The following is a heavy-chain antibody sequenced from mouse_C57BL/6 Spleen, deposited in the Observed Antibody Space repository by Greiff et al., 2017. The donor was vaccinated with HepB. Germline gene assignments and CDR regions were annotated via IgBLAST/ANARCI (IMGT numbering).Heavy chain of an antibody. D-gene: IGHD1-1*01. CDR3: ARQEGYYYGNTRYFDV. CDR2: ISSGGSYT. Sequence: EVNLVESGGDLVKPGGSLKLSCAASGFTFSSYGMSWVRQTPDKRLEWVATISSGGSYTYYPDSVKGRFTISRDNAKNTLYLQMSSLKSEDTAMYYCARQEGYYYGNTRYFDVWGTGTTVTVSS. J-gene: IGHJ1*03. CDR1: GFTFSSYG. V-gene: IGHV5-6*01.